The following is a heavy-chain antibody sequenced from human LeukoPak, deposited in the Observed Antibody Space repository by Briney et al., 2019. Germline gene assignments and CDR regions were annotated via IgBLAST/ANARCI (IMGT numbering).Heavy chain of an antibody. J-gene: IGHJ6*04. CDR2: INHSGST. V-gene: IGHV4-34*01. CDR1: GGSFSGYY. D-gene: IGHD3-10*01. Sequence: SETLSLTCAVYGGSFSGYYWSWIRQPPGKGLEWIGEINHSGSTNYNPSLKSRVTIPVDTSKNQFSLKLSSVTAADTAVYYCARVVYGSGSRYGMDVWGKGTTVTVSS. CDR3: ARVVYGSGSRYGMDV.